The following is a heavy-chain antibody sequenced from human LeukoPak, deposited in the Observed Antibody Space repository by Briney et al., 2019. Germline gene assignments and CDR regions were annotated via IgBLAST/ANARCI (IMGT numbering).Heavy chain of an antibody. J-gene: IGHJ4*02. Sequence: GGSLRLSCVGSGFMFSTYNMNWVRQAPGKGLEWVSSISSSSSYIYYADSVKGRFTISRDNAKNSLYLQMNSLRAEDTAVYYCATLYAGSTNYWGRGTLVTVSS. CDR3: ATLYAGSTNY. CDR1: GFMFSTYN. CDR2: ISSSSSYI. V-gene: IGHV3-21*01. D-gene: IGHD2-8*01.